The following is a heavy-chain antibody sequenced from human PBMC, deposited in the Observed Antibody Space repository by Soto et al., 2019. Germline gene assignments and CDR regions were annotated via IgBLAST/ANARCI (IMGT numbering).Heavy chain of an antibody. CDR1: GFSLSTSGMC. J-gene: IGHJ5*02. CDR2: IDWDDDK. CDR3: ARTTITMVRGAYNWFDP. Sequence: SGPTLVKPTQTLTLTCTFSGFSLSTSGMCVSWIRQPPGKALEWLARIDWDDDKYYSTSLKTRLTISKDTSKNQVVLTMTNMDPVDTATYYCARTTITMVRGAYNWFDPWGQGTLVTVSS. V-gene: IGHV2-70*11. D-gene: IGHD3-10*01.